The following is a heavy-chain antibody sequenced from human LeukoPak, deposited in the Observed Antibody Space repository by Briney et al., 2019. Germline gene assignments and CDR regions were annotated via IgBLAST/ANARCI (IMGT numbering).Heavy chain of an antibody. J-gene: IGHJ5*02. Sequence: RGSLRLSCAASGFTFSSYSMNWVRQAPGKGLEWVSYISSSSSTIYYADSVKGRFTISRDNSKNTLYLQMNSLRAEDTAVYYCAKGIAVAGWFDPWGQGTLVTVSS. CDR1: GFTFSSYS. D-gene: IGHD6-19*01. CDR3: AKGIAVAGWFDP. V-gene: IGHV3-48*01. CDR2: ISSSSSTI.